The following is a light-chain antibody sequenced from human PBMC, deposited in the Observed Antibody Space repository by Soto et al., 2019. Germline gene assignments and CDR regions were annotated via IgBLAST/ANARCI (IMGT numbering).Light chain of an antibody. V-gene: IGLV2-11*01. CDR2: SVS. Sequence: QSVLTQPRSVSGSPGQSVTISCTGTSIDVGGHNYVSWYQQHPGKAPKLMISSVSKRPSGVPDRFSGSKSGNTASLTISGLQAEDEADYYCCSYAGSYTYVFGTGTKLTVL. CDR1: SIDVGGHNY. J-gene: IGLJ1*01. CDR3: CSYAGSYTYV.